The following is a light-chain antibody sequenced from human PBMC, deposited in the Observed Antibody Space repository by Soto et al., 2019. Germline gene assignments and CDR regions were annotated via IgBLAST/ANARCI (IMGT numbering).Light chain of an antibody. J-gene: IGLJ2*01. CDR1: SSDVGGYNY. V-gene: IGLV2-14*01. Sequence: QSALTQPASVSGSPGQSITLSCTGTSSDVGGYNYVSWYQPHPGKAPKLMIYGVTNRPSGVSNRFSGSKSVNTASLTISGLEAEDEDDYCCSSYTSSTTLGVVFGGGTKLTVL. CDR2: GVT. CDR3: SSYTSSTTLGVV.